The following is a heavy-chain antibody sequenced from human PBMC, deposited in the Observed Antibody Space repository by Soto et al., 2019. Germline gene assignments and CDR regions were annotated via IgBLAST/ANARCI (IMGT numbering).Heavy chain of an antibody. J-gene: IGHJ6*03. D-gene: IGHD2-15*01. CDR3: ARGVVVDYYYYYYFMDV. Sequence: ASVKVSCKASGYTFTRYDINSVRQATGQGLEWMGWMNPNRGNTGYAQQFQGRVTLTSNTSISTVYMELSSLRSEDTAVYYCARGVVVDYYYYYYFMDVWAKGTTVTVSS. CDR1: GYTFTRYD. V-gene: IGHV1-8*01. CDR2: MNPNRGNT.